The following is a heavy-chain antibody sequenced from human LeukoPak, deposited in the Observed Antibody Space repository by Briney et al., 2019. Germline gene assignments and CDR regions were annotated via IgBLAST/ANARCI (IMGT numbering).Heavy chain of an antibody. D-gene: IGHD2-2*01. CDR3: ARQGGVVPAAIGY. J-gene: IGHJ4*02. CDR1: GGSISSSSYY. Sequence: SETLSLTCTVSGGSISSSSYYWGWIRQPPGKGLEWIGSIYYSGSTYYNPSLKSRVTISVDTSKSQFSLKLSSVTAADTAVYYCARQGGVVPAAIGYWGQGTLVTVSS. V-gene: IGHV4-39*01. CDR2: IYYSGST.